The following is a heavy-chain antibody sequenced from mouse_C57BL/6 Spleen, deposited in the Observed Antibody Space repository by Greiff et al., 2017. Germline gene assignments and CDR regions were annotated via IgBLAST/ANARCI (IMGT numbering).Heavy chain of an antibody. CDR2: INPYNGGT. V-gene: IGHV1-19*01. CDR3: ARAESYYSNFYAMDY. Sequence: EVQLQQSGPVLVKPGASVKMSCKASGYTFTDYYMNWVKQSHGKSLEWIGVINPYNGGTSYNQKFKGKATLTVDKSSSTAYMELNSLTSEDSAVYYCARAESYYSNFYAMDYWGQGTSVTVSS. D-gene: IGHD2-5*01. CDR1: GYTFTDYY. J-gene: IGHJ4*01.